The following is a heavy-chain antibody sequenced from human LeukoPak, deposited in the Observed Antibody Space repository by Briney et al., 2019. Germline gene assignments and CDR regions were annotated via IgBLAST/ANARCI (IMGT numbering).Heavy chain of an antibody. J-gene: IGHJ5*02. D-gene: IGHD6-13*01. CDR1: GGSFSGYY. Sequence: SETLSLTCAVYGGSFSGYYWGWIRQPPRKGLEWIGEINLSGSTNYNPSLKSRVTISVDTSKNQFSLKLSSVTAADTAVYYCARGLRYSSSWYSLYNWFDPWGQGTLVTVSS. CDR3: ARGLRYSSSWYSLYNWFDP. CDR2: INLSGST. V-gene: IGHV4-34*01.